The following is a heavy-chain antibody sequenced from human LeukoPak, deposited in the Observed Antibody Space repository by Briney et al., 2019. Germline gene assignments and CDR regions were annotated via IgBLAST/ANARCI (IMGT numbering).Heavy chain of an antibody. CDR2: IGTASDT. D-gene: IGHD1-1*01. CDR1: GFTFSSFD. V-gene: IGHV3-13*01. Sequence: PGGSLRLSCAASGFTFSSFDMHWVRRPPGQGLEWVSTIGTASDTYYPGTVEGRFTLSRDNAKNSLYLQMNSLTAGDTAVYYCARGPPRGKYYYMDVWGKGTTVTVSS. J-gene: IGHJ6*03. CDR3: ARGPPRGKYYYMDV.